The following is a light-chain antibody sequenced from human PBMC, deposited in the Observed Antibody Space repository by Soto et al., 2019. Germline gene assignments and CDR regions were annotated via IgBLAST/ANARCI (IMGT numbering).Light chain of an antibody. J-gene: IGKJ4*01. V-gene: IGKV1-33*01. CDR3: QQYDNLPLT. CDR2: DAS. Sequence: DIQMTQSPSPLSASVGDRVTLTCQASQDISRYLNWYQHKPGKAHKLLIYDASNLETRVQSRFSGSGSGTDFTFTISSMQPEDFATYYCQQYDNLPLTVGGGTKVDIK. CDR1: QDISRY.